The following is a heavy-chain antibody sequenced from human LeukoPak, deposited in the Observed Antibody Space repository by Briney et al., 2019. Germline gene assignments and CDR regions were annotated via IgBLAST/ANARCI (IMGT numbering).Heavy chain of an antibody. V-gene: IGHV3-23*01. CDR2: ISTSGDNT. CDR1: GFTFSNYA. D-gene: IGHD2-15*01. Sequence: GGSLRLSCAASGFTFSNYAMSWVRQAPGKGVEWVSTISTSGDNTYFADSVKGRFTISRDISKNTLYLQMNSLRVEDTAVYYCAKNRGYCSGGSCYGDYWGQGTLVTVSS. CDR3: AKNRGYCSGGSCYGDY. J-gene: IGHJ4*02.